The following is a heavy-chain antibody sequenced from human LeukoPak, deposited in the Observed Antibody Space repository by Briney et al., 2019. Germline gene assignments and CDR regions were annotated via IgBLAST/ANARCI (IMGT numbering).Heavy chain of an antibody. CDR2: ISSSSSYT. D-gene: IGHD3-10*01. CDR3: AYGSGSVGVDY. J-gene: IGHJ4*02. V-gene: IGHV3-11*03. CDR1: GFTFSSYW. Sequence: PGGSLRLSCAASGFTFSSYWMSWVRQAPGKGLEWVSYISSSSSYTNYADSVKGRFTISRDNAKNSLYLQMNSLRAEDTAVYYCAYGSGSVGVDYWGQGTLVTVSS.